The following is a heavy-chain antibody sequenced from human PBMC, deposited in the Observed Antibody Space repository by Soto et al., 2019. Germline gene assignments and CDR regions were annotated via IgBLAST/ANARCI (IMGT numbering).Heavy chain of an antibody. Sequence: GGSLKISCKGSGYSFTSYWISWVRQMPGKGLEWMGRIDPSDSYTNYSPSFQGHVTISADKSISTAYLQWSSLKASDTAMYYCAEQKRPRWRNYYDTSGKYPNNYYHGMDVCGQGTTVTVS. CDR2: IDPSDSYT. D-gene: IGHD3-22*01. CDR3: AEQKRPRWRNYYDTSGKYPNNYYHGMDV. CDR1: GYSFTSYW. J-gene: IGHJ6*02. V-gene: IGHV5-10-1*01.